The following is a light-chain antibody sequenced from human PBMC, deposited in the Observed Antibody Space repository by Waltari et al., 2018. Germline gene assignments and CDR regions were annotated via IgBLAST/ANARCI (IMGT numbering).Light chain of an antibody. CDR3: QQYFGTPPYT. J-gene: IGKJ2*01. V-gene: IGKV4-1*01. CDR1: QSVFYSPNNKNH. CDR2: WAS. Sequence: DIVMTQSPDSLAVSLGARATINCKSSQSVFYSPNNKNHLAWYQQKPGQSPKLLIYWASTRESGVPDRFSGSGSGTDFTLTISSLQAEDVAVYYCQQYFGTPPYTFGQGTKLEIK.